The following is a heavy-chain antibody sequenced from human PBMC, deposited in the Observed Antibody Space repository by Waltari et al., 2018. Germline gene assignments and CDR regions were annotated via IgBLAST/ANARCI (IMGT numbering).Heavy chain of an antibody. CDR1: GDYMSISDV. Sequence: QLQLQESGPGLVKPSGTLSLTCGFSGDYMSISDVWNWVRQPPGRGLEWIGQVRVSGRTNYHPAFASRVTVSVDASKNQFSLRLTAATAADTAVYYCARDRGRGLYLDSWGPGTLVTVSP. V-gene: IGHV4-4*02. CDR3: ARDRGRGLYLDS. J-gene: IGHJ4*02. D-gene: IGHD2-15*01. CDR2: VRVSGRT.